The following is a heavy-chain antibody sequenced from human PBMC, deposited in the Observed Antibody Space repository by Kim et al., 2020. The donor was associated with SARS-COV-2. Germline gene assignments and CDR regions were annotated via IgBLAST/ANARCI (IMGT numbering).Heavy chain of an antibody. CDR3: ARVRDIVVVPAAIGY. Sequence: PYAKSRVTISVDTTKNQFSRKLSSVTAADTAVYYCARVRDIVVVPAAIGYWGQGTLVTVSS. J-gene: IGHJ4*02. D-gene: IGHD2-2*01. V-gene: IGHV4-34*01.